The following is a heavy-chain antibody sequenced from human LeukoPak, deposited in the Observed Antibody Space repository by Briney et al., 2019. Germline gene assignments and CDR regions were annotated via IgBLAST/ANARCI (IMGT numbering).Heavy chain of an antibody. J-gene: IGHJ3*02. Sequence: SVKVSCKASGGTFSSYAISWVRQAPGQRLEWMGRIIPIFGTANYAQKFQGRVTITTDASKSTAYMELSSLRSEDTAVYDGARWAGEDAFDSWGQGTMVTAS. V-gene: IGHV1-69*05. CDR1: GGTFSSYA. CDR3: ARWAGEDAFDS. CDR2: IIPIFGTA.